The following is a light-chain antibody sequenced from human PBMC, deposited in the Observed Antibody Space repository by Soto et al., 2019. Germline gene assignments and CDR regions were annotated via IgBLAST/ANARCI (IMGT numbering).Light chain of an antibody. Sequence: DIQMTQSPSTLSASVGDTVTITCRASQSISNWLAWYQQKPGQAPKLLIHQASTLESGVPSRFSGSGSGTEFTLTISSLQPDDFATLYCQQYDRFPYTFGQGTKLELK. CDR3: QQYDRFPYT. J-gene: IGKJ2*01. V-gene: IGKV1-5*03. CDR1: QSISNW. CDR2: QAS.